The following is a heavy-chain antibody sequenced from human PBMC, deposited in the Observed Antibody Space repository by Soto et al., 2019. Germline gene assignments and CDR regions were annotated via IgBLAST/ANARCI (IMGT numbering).Heavy chain of an antibody. CDR3: ARHWDKGYFDY. CDR2: IYPSDSDT. Sequence: GESLKISCKGSGYSFTRYWIGWVRQIPEKGLEWMGIIYPSDSDTRYSPSFQGQVTISVDKSISTAFLQWASLKASDTAMYYCARHWDKGYFDYWGQGTLVTVSS. D-gene: IGHD1-26*01. CDR1: GYSFTRYW. J-gene: IGHJ4*01. V-gene: IGHV5-51*01.